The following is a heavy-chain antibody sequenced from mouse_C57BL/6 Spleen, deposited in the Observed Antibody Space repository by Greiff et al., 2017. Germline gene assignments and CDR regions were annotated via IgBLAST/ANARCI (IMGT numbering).Heavy chain of an antibody. J-gene: IGHJ2*01. Sequence: EVQGVASGGGLVQPGGSMKLSCAASGFTFSDAWLDWVRQSPEKGLEWVAEIRNKANNHATYSSESVKGRFTISRDDSKSSVYLQMNSLRAEDTGIYYCTRGLRYYFDYWGQGTTLTVSS. V-gene: IGHV6-6*01. CDR2: IRNKANNHAT. D-gene: IGHD1-1*01. CDR3: TRGLRYYFDY. CDR1: GFTFSDAW.